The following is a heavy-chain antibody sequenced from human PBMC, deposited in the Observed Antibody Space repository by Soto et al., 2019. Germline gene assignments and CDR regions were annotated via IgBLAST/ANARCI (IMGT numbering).Heavy chain of an antibody. V-gene: IGHV3-30*18. Sequence: PGGSLGLSCAASGFILMNYGMHWVRQAPGKGLEWLAVISYDGTIQYYVDSVKGRFTISRDNSNNTLFLQMNSLRPEDTAVYFCAKSRPGSSWYEGDSWGQGTLVTVSS. CDR2: ISYDGTIQ. CDR3: AKSRPGSSWYEGDS. CDR1: GFILMNYG. J-gene: IGHJ4*02. D-gene: IGHD6-13*01.